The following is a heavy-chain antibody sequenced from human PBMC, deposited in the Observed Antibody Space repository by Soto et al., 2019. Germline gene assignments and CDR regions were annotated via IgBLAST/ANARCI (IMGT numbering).Heavy chain of an antibody. CDR2: IRSKANSYAT. CDR1: GFPFSGSA. CDR3: TRLGYYYGMDV. Sequence: GGSLRLSCAASGFPFSGSAMHWVRQAYGKGLEWVGRIRSKANSYATAYAESVKGRFTISRDDSKNTAYLQMNSLKTEDTAVYYCTRLGYYYGMDVWGQGTTVTVSS. V-gene: IGHV3-73*01. J-gene: IGHJ6*02.